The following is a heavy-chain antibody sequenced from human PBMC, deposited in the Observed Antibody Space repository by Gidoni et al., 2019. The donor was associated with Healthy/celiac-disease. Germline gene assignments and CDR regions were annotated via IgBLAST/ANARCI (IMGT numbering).Heavy chain of an antibody. D-gene: IGHD3-10*01. CDR1: GGSISSSSYY. CDR2: IYYSGST. V-gene: IGHV4-39*01. J-gene: IGHJ4*02. Sequence: QLQLQESGPGLVKPSETLSLTCTVSGGSISSSSYYWGWIRQPPGKGLEWIGSIYYSGSTYYNPSLKSRVTISVDTSKNQFSLKLSSVTAADTAVYYCARGHYGSGSYMVYWGQGTLATVSS. CDR3: ARGHYGSGSYMVY.